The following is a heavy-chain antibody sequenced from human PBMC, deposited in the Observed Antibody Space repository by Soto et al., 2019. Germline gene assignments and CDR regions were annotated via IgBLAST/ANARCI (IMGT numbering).Heavy chain of an antibody. D-gene: IGHD3-3*02. V-gene: IGHV1-18*01. J-gene: IGHJ5*02. CDR2: ISAYNGNT. CDR3: ARASIASHENWFDP. CDR1: GYTFTSYG. Sequence: APVKVSCKASGYTFTSYGISWVRQAPGQGLEWMGWISAYNGNTNYAQKLQGRVTMTTDTSTSTAYMELRSLRSDDTAVYYCARASIASHENWFDPWGQGTLVTVSS.